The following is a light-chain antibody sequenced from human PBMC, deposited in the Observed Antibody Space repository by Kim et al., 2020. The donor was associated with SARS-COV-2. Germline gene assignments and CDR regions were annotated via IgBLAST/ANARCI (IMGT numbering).Light chain of an antibody. CDR2: YDS. CDR3: QVWGSSSDPWV. Sequence: SYELTQPPSVSVAPGKTARITCGGNNIGSKSVHWYQQKPGQAPVLVIYYDSDRPSGIPERFSGSNSGNTATLTISRVEAGDEADYYCQVWGSSSDPWVFG. V-gene: IGLV3-21*04. CDR1: NIGSKS. J-gene: IGLJ3*02.